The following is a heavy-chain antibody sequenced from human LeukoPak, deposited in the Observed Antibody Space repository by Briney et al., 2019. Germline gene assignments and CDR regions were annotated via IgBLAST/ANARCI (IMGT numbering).Heavy chain of an antibody. CDR1: GYTFTSYY. D-gene: IGHD3-22*01. CDR3: ARETYYYDSSGYYPYYFDY. J-gene: IGHJ4*02. V-gene: IGHV1-46*01. CDR2: INPSGGST. Sequence: ASVKVSCKASGYTFTSYYMHWVRQAPGQGLEWMGIINPSGGSTTYAQKFQGRVTMTRDTSTGTVYMELSSLRSEDTAVYYCARETYYYDSSGYYPYYFDYWGQGTLVTVSS.